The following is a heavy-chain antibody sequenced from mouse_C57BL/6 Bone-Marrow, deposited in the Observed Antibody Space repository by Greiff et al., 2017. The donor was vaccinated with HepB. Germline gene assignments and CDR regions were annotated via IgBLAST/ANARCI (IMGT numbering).Heavy chain of an antibody. D-gene: IGHD4-1*01. V-gene: IGHV1-55*01. Sequence: QVQLQQPGAELVKPGASVKMSCKASGYTFTSYWITWVKQRPGQGLEWIGDIYPGSGSTNYNEKFKSKVTLTVDTSSSTDYMQLSSLTSEDSAVYYSARLTGPNYWGQGTTLTVSS. CDR2: IYPGSGST. CDR1: GYTFTSYW. J-gene: IGHJ2*01. CDR3: ARLTGPNY.